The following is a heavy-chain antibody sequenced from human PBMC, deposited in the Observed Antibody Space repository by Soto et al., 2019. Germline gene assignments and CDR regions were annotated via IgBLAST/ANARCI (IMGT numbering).Heavy chain of an antibody. V-gene: IGHV4-31*03. CDR2: IYYSGST. J-gene: IGHJ4*02. CDR3: AREGCGGDCPAPADY. Sequence: QVQLQESGPGLVKPSQTLSLTCTVSGGSISSGGYYWSWIRQHPGKGLEWIGYIYYSGSTYYNPSLKSRVTISVDTSKNQFSLKLSSVTTADTAVYYCAREGCGGDCPAPADYWGQGTLVTVSS. D-gene: IGHD2-21*02. CDR1: GGSISSGGYY.